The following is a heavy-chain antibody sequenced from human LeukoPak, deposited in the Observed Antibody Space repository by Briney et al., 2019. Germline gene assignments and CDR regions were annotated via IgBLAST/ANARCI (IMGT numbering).Heavy chain of an antibody. CDR2: VFYSGST. Sequence: SETLSLTCAVSGGSITSSTWWTWVRQPPGKGLEWIGEVFYSGSTNSNPSLKSRLTMSVDESKHEFSLRLTAVTAADPVVYYCASGGLVSRYLDHWGQGALVNVSP. CDR3: ASGGLVSRYLDH. CDR1: GGSITSSTW. D-gene: IGHD3-9*01. V-gene: IGHV4-4*02. J-gene: IGHJ4*02.